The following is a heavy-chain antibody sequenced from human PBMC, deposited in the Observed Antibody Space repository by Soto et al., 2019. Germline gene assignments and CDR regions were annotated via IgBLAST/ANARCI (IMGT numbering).Heavy chain of an antibody. J-gene: IGHJ6*02. D-gene: IGHD3-22*01. CDR1: GFTFSSYA. V-gene: IGHV3-23*01. Sequence: GGSLRLSCAASGFTFSSYAMSWVRQAPGKGLEWVSAISGSGGSTYYADSVKGRFTISRDNSKNTLYVQMNSLRAEDTAVYYCAKDLVVGYDSSGYYYYYYYYGMDVWGQGTTVTVSS. CDR3: AKDLVVGYDSSGYYYYYYYYGMDV. CDR2: ISGSGGST.